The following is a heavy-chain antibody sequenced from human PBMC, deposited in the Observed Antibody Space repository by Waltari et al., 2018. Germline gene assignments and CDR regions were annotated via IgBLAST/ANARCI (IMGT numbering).Heavy chain of an antibody. D-gene: IGHD2-2*01. CDR1: GGSFSGYY. J-gene: IGHJ1*01. Sequence: QVQLQQWGAGLLKPSETLSLTCAVYGGSFSGYYWSWIRQPPGKGLAWIGEINHSGSTNYNPSLKSRVTISVDTSKNQFSLKLSSVTAADTAVYYCARPRGYCSSTSCYSGRRQYFQHWGQGTLVTVSS. CDR3: ARPRGYCSSTSCYSGRRQYFQH. CDR2: INHSGST. V-gene: IGHV4-34*01.